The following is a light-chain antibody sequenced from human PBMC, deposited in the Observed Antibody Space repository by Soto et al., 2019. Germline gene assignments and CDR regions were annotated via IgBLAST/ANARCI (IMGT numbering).Light chain of an antibody. CDR2: GAS. V-gene: IGKV3-20*01. CDR3: QQYGSSLFT. J-gene: IGKJ3*01. CDR1: QSVSSSY. Sequence: EIVLTQSPGTLSLSPGERATLSCRASQSVSSSYLAWYQQKPGQAPRLLIYGASSRATGIPDRFSGSGSETDFTLTISRLEPEEFAVYYCQQYGSSLFTFGPGTKVDIK.